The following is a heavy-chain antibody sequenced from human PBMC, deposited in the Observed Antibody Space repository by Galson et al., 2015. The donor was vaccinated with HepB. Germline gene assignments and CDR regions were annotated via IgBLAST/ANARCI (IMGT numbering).Heavy chain of an antibody. CDR3: ARVMGSSTSFRFVGYYYMDV. D-gene: IGHD2-2*01. J-gene: IGHJ6*03. Sequence: SVKVSCKASGYTFTSYGISWVRQAPGQGLEWMGWISAYNGNTNYAQKLQGRVTMTTDTSTSTAYMELRSLRSDDTAVYYCARVMGSSTSFRFVGYYYMDVWGKGTTVTVSS. CDR1: GYTFTSYG. CDR2: ISAYNGNT. V-gene: IGHV1-18*01.